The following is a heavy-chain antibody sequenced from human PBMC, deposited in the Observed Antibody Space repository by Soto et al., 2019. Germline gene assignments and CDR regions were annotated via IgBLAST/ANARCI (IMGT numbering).Heavy chain of an antibody. CDR3: VRAKYSGSYFFDY. CDR2: VSSVGSTT. V-gene: IGHV3-74*01. CDR1: GFSFSDDW. Sequence: EVHLVESGGGLVQPGGSLRLSCEGSGFSFSDDWMHWVRQAPGKGLVWVSSVSSVGSTTDYADSVKGRFTISRDNAKNTLYLQMNSLGAEDTAVYYCVRAKYSGSYFFDYWGQGTLVTVSS. J-gene: IGHJ4*02. D-gene: IGHD1-26*01.